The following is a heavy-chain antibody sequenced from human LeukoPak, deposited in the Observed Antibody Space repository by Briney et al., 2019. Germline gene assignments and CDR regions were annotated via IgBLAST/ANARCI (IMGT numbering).Heavy chain of an antibody. J-gene: IGHJ3*02. CDR1: GGSTNSDY. V-gene: IGHV4-59*01. CDR3: ARVGGMTTINNAAFDI. D-gene: IGHD5-24*01. Sequence: SETLSLTCSVSGGSTNSDYWNWIRQPPGKGLEWIGYIYHSGSTNYNPSLKSRATISIDKSKKQFSLKLISVTAADTAIYYCARVGGMTTINNAAFDIWGQGTMVTVSS. CDR2: IYHSGST.